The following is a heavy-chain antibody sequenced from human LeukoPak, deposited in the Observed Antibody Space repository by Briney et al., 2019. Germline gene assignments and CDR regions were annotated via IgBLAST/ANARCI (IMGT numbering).Heavy chain of an antibody. CDR2: ISFDGSNK. J-gene: IGHJ4*02. CDR3: AKGSAYYDFWSGYYMGYFDY. Sequence: GSLRPSCAASGFTLSSHGMQWVRQAPGKGLGWVAVISFDGSNKYYADSVKGRFTISRDNSKNTLYLQMNSLRAEDTAVYYCAKGSAYYDFWSGYYMGYFDYWGQGTLVTVSS. D-gene: IGHD3-3*01. V-gene: IGHV3-30*18. CDR1: GFTLSSHG.